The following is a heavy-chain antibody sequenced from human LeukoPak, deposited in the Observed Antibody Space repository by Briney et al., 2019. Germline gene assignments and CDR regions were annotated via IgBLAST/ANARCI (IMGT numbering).Heavy chain of an antibody. CDR3: ARGPICDY. V-gene: IGHV4-34*01. Sequence: PSETLSLTCAVYGGSFSGYYWGWIRQPPGKGLEWIGEINHSGSTNYNPSLKSRVTISADTSKNQFSLKLSSVTAADTAVYYCARGPICDYWGQGTLVTVSS. J-gene: IGHJ4*02. D-gene: IGHD3-3*02. CDR1: GGSFSGYY. CDR2: INHSGST.